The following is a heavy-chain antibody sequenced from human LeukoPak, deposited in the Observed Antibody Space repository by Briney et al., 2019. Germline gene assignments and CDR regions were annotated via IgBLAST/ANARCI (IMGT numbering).Heavy chain of an antibody. CDR3: AGQGGGGRAFDI. Sequence: PSETLSLTCAVYGVSFSGYYWSWIRQPPGKGLEWIGEINHSGSTNYNPSLKSRVTISIDTSKNQFSLELSSVTATDTAIYYCAGQGGGGRAFDIWGQGTMVTVSS. J-gene: IGHJ3*02. V-gene: IGHV4-34*01. CDR1: GVSFSGYY. D-gene: IGHD1-26*01. CDR2: INHSGST.